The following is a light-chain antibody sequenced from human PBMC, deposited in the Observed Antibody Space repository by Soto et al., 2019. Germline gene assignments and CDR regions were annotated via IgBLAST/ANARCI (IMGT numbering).Light chain of an antibody. CDR3: QDYGSSPL. V-gene: IGKV3-20*01. CDR2: GAS. CDR1: QNVFTNY. Sequence: IVLTQSPGTLSLSPGEGATLSCRASQNVFTNYLAWYQQRPGQAPRLLIYGASTMAIGIPARFSGSGSGTDFTLTITRLEPEESAVYFCQDYGSSPLFGQGTKLEIK. J-gene: IGKJ2*01.